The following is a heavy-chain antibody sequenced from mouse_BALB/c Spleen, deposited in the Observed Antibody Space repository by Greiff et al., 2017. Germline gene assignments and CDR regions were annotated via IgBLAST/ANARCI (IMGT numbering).Heavy chain of an antibody. V-gene: IGHV1S127*01. CDR2: IDPSDSYT. CDR3: KEGDYGSS. CDR1: GYPFTSYW. D-gene: IGHD1-1*01. Sequence: QVQLQQSGAELVKPGASVKMSCKASGYPFTSYWMHWVKQRPGQGLEWIGVIDPSDSYTSYNQNFKGKATLTVDTSSSTAYMQLSSLTSEDSAVYYCKEGDYGSSWGQGTSVTVSA. J-gene: IGHJ4*01.